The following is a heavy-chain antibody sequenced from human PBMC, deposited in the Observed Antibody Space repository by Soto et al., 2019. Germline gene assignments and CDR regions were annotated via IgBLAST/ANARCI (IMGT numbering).Heavy chain of an antibody. CDR3: ARGSYSGYDFAFDI. CDR2: IYHSGST. V-gene: IGHV4-30-2*01. CDR1: GGSISSGGYS. J-gene: IGHJ3*02. Sequence: SWTLSLSCAVSGGSISSGGYSWTWIRQPPGKGLEWIGYIYHSGSTYYNPSLKSRVTISVDRSNNQFSLQLSSVTAADTAVYYCARGSYSGYDFAFDIWGQGTMVTVSS. D-gene: IGHD5-12*01.